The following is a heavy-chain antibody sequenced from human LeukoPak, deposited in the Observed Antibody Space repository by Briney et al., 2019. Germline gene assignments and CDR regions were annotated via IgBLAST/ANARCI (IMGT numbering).Heavy chain of an antibody. CDR2: INPSGGST. J-gene: IGHJ4*02. CDR1: GYTFTSYY. D-gene: IGHD5-24*01. V-gene: IGHV1-46*01. CDR3: ASQSDGYNYLFDY. Sequence: GASVKVSCKASGYTFTSYYMHWVRQAPGQGLEWMGIINPSGGSTSYAQKFQGRVTMTRDMSTSTAYMELSSLRSEDTAVYFCASQSDGYNYLFDYWGQGTLITVSS.